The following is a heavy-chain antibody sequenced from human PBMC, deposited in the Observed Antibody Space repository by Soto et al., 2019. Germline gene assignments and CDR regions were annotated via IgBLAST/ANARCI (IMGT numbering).Heavy chain of an antibody. Sequence: SETLSLTCAVYGVSFTGYYCSWIREPPVNVLEWIGEINHSGSTNYNPSLKSRVTISVDTSKNQFSLKLSSVTAADTAVYYCARGRHILTGYYRRGNYYYGMDVWGQGTTVT. D-gene: IGHD3-9*01. CDR2: INHSGST. J-gene: IGHJ6*02. CDR3: ARGRHILTGYYRRGNYYYGMDV. V-gene: IGHV4-34*01. CDR1: GVSFTGYY.